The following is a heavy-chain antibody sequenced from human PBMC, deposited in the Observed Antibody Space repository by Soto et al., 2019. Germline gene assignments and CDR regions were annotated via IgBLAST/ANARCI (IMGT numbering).Heavy chain of an antibody. V-gene: IGHV4-59*01. CDR2: IYYSGST. J-gene: IGHJ6*03. Sequence: SETLSLTCTVSGGSISSYYWSWIRQPPGKGLEWIGYIYYSGSTNYNPSLKSRVTISVDTSKNQFSLKLSSVTAADTAVYYCARLGDFWSGYPYYYYYYMDVWGKGTTVTVSS. D-gene: IGHD3-3*01. CDR3: ARLGDFWSGYPYYYYYYMDV. CDR1: GGSISSYY.